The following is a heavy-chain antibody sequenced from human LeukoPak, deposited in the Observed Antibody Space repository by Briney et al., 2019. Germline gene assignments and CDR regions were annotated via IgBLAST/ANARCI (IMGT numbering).Heavy chain of an antibody. CDR2: ISGST. J-gene: IGHJ4*02. D-gene: IGHD6-13*01. CDR1: GFTFSNYA. V-gene: IGHV3-23*01. CDR3: AKDIGSSWYAGFDY. Sequence: GGSLRLSCAASGFTFSNYAMSWVRQAPGKGLEWVSSISGSTYYADSVKGRFTISRDNSKNTLYLQMNSLRAEDTALYYCAKDIGSSWYAGFDYWGQGTLVTVSS.